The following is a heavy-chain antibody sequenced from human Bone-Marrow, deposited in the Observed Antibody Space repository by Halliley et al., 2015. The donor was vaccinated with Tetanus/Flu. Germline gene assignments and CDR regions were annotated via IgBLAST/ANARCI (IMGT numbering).Heavy chain of an antibody. Sequence: LEWIGYINHRGRPNYTPPLKGRAAISVDTSRNQFSLTLSSVTAADTAVYYCARDLTYAGAFDIWGHGTMVTVTS. J-gene: IGHJ3*02. D-gene: IGHD2-8*01. V-gene: IGHV4-59*01. CDR3: ARDLTYAGAFDI. CDR2: INHRGRP.